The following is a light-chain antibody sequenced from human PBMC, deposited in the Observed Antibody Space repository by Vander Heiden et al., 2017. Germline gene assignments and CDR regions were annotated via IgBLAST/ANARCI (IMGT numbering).Light chain of an antibody. J-gene: IGKJ2*01. Sequence: EIVLTQSPGTLSLSPGERATLPCRASQSVSSSYLAWYQQKPGQAPRLLIYGASSRATGIPDRFSGSGSGTDVTLTISRLEPEEFAVYYCQQYGSSPMYTFGQGTKLEIK. V-gene: IGKV3-20*01. CDR2: GAS. CDR3: QQYGSSPMYT. CDR1: QSVSSSY.